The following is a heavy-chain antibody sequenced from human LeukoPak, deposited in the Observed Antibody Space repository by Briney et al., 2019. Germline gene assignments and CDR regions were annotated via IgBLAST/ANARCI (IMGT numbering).Heavy chain of an antibody. J-gene: IGHJ3*01. Sequence: GRSLRLSCAASGFSFSSESMHWVRQGPGKGLERVGLISYDGGKRYSADSVKGRFTISRDNSKSTLFLQMNSLTTEDTAMYYCAKEFHRVHDAFDVWGHGTMVTVSS. D-gene: IGHD3-10*01. V-gene: IGHV3-30*18. CDR1: GFSFSSES. CDR2: ISYDGGKR. CDR3: AKEFHRVHDAFDV.